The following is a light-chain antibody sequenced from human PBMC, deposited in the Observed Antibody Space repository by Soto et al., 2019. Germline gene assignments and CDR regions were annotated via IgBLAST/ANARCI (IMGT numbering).Light chain of an antibody. J-gene: IGKJ1*01. V-gene: IGKV3-15*01. CDR1: QSISSN. Sequence: EIVMTQSPAILTVSPGQRATLSCRASQSISSNLAWYQQKPGQAPRLLIHGASTRATGIPARFSGGGSGTEFTLSISSLQSEDFAVYYCQQFYLIPPTFGQGTKVEIK. CDR3: QQFYLIPPT. CDR2: GAS.